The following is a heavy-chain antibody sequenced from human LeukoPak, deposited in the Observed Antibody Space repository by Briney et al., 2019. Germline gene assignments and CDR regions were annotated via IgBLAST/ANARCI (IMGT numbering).Heavy chain of an antibody. Sequence: GGSLRLSCAASGFTFSDYYMSWIRQAPGKGLEWVSYISSSGSTIYYADSVKGRFTISRDNAKNSLYLQMNSLRAEDTAVYYCAKDVLSGTYYYFDQWGQGTLVTVSS. D-gene: IGHD1-26*01. CDR3: AKDVLSGTYYYFDQ. J-gene: IGHJ4*02. CDR1: GFTFSDYY. CDR2: ISSSGSTI. V-gene: IGHV3-11*01.